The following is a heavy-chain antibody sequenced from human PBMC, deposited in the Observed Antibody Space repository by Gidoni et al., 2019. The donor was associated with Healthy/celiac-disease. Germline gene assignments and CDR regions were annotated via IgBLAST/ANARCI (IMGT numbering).Heavy chain of an antibody. J-gene: IGHJ4*01. V-gene: IGHV3-33*01. CDR3: ARDTGGSGSYYRGGVDY. CDR2: IWYGGSNK. CDR1: GFTFSSHG. Sequence: VQLVESGGGVVQPGRSLRLSCAASGFTFSSHGMHWVRQAPGKGLEWVAVIWYGGSNKYYADSVKGRFTISRDNSKNTLYLQMNSLRAEDTAVYYCARDTGGSGSYYRGGVDYWGQGTLVTVSS. D-gene: IGHD3-10*01.